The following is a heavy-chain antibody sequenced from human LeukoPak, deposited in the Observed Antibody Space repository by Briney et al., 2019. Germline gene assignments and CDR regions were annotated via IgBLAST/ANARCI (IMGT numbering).Heavy chain of an antibody. V-gene: IGHV4-30-4*01. J-gene: IGHJ4*02. CDR1: GGSISNDDYY. CDR3: ARTYCSGGSCHFDY. CDR2: TYYSGST. D-gene: IGHD2-15*01. Sequence: SETLSLTCSVSGGSISNDDYYWSWIRQPPGKGLEWIGYTYYSGSTYYNPSLKSRVFISIDTSKTQFSLKLSSVTAADTAVYYCARTYCSGGSCHFDYWGQGTLVTVSS.